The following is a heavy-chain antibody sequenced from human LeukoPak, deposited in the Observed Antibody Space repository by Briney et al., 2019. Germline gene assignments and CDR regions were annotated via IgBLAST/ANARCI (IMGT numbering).Heavy chain of an antibody. D-gene: IGHD1-7*01. CDR3: ARRIIETRQHYMDV. Sequence: PSETLSLTCTVSGGSISSSSYYWGWLRRPPGTGLEGIGSIYYSGSTYYNPSLKSRVTISVDTSKNQFSLKLSSATAADTAVYYCARRIIETRQHYMDVWGKGTTVTVSS. V-gene: IGHV4-39*01. J-gene: IGHJ6*03. CDR1: GGSISSSSYY. CDR2: IYYSGST.